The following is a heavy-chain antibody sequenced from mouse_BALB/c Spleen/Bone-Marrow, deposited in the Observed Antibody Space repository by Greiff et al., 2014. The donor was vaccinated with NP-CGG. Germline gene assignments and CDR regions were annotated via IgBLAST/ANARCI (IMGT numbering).Heavy chain of an antibody. CDR3: ENWGYYARDY. D-gene: IGHD4-1*01. CDR2: LDPETGGT. V-gene: IGHV1-15*01. Sequence: QVQLQQSGAELVRPGASVTLSCKASGYTFTDYEMHWVKQTPVHGLEWIGTLDPETGGTAYNQKFKDMATLTADKSSTTAYMELRSLTSEDSAVYYCENWGYYARDYGGKGFSAPV. J-gene: IGHJ4*01. CDR1: GYTFTDYE.